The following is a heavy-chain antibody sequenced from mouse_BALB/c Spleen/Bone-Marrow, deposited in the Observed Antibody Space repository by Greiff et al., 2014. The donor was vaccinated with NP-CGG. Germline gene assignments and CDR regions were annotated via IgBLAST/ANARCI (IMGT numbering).Heavy chain of an antibody. CDR3: NAGGGNDDYAFDY. V-gene: IGHV14-4*02. CDR2: IDPENGDA. CDR1: GFNIKDYY. Sequence: EVQLQQSGAELVRPGASVNLSCTASGFNIKDYYIHWVNQRPEQGLEWIGWIDPENGDAEYAPKFQGKATMTADTSSNTAYLQLSSLTSEDTAVYYCNAGGGNDDYAFDYWGQGTSGTVSS. J-gene: IGHJ4*01. D-gene: IGHD1-1*02.